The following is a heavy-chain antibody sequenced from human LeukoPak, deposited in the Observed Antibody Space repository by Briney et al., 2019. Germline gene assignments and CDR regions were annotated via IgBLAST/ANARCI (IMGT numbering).Heavy chain of an antibody. CDR1: GGSISSYY. Sequence: SETLSLTCTVPGGSISSYYWSWIRQPPGKGLEWIGYIYYSGSANYNPSLKSRVTISVDTSKNQFSLKLSSVTAADTAVYYCARATDFWSGYYLDYWGQGTLVTVSS. V-gene: IGHV4-59*01. CDR3: ARATDFWSGYYLDY. CDR2: IYYSGSA. D-gene: IGHD3-3*01. J-gene: IGHJ4*02.